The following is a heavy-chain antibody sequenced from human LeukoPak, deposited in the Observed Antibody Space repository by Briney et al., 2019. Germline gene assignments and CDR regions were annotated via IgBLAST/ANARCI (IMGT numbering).Heavy chain of an antibody. V-gene: IGHV4-34*01. CDR3: ARGQWFRAF. CDR1: SGSLSGYY. J-gene: IGHJ4*02. D-gene: IGHD3-10*01. Sequence: SETLSLTCAVYSGSLSGYYWSWIRQPPGKGLEWIGEIHYSGSATYNPSLKSRVTISVDMSKNQFSLTMNSVTAADTAVYYCARGQWFRAFWSRGTPVTVSS. CDR2: IHYSGSA.